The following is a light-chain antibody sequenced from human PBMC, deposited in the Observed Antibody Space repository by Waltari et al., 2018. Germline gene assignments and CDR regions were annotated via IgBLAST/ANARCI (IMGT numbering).Light chain of an antibody. CDR3: QQRSSWPWT. CDR1: QSVSSA. J-gene: IGKJ1*01. V-gene: IGKV3-11*01. Sequence: DMVLTQSPATRPCLPPERATLSCRASQSVSSALAWYQPKPGQGPRLLIYDASNRATGIPARFSGSGSETDFTLTISSLEPEDFAVYYCQQRSSWPWTFGQGTKVDVK. CDR2: DAS.